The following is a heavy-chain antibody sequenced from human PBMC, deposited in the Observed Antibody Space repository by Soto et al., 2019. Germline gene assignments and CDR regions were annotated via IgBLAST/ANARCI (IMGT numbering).Heavy chain of an antibody. J-gene: IGHJ5*01. V-gene: IGHV3-53*01. Sequence: EVQLVESGGGLVRPGGSLRLSCGVSGFIVSRSYMTWVRQAPGKGLEWVSSIYSGGSSYYSDSVKGRFTISRDNSENTLSLQMNSLRAEDTAVYYCARLGYFEDSGYSYFDSWGHGNLVTVSS. CDR3: ARLGYFEDSGYSYFDS. D-gene: IGHD3-22*01. CDR2: IYSGGSS. CDR1: GFIVSRSY.